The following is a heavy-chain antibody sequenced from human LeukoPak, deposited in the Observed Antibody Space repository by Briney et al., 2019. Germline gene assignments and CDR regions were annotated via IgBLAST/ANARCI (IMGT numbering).Heavy chain of an antibody. Sequence: SETLSLTYTFCGVPHNSGSYYGSWIPQPPGKVLERIGYCHYSETTNYNPSLKSRVIISVDTSKNQIALKLNSLTAADTAMYYCARVRIHYYESSDYRGRYLDVWGRGTLVTVSS. CDR3: ARVRIHYYESSDYRGRYLDV. CDR1: GVPHNSGSYY. CDR2: CHYSETT. V-gene: IGHV4-61*01. J-gene: IGHJ2*01. D-gene: IGHD3-22*01.